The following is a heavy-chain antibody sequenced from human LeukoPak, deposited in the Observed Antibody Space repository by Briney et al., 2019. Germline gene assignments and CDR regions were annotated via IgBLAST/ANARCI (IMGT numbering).Heavy chain of an antibody. D-gene: IGHD1-26*01. CDR1: GFTFSSYA. J-gene: IGHJ4*02. CDR2: ISGSGGST. V-gene: IGHV3-23*01. Sequence: GGSLRLPCAATGFTFSSYAMSWVRQAPGKGLEWVSAISGSGGSTYYADSVKGRFTISRDNSKNTLYLQMNSLRAEDTAVYYCAKAPWGGATPYYFDYWGQGTLVTVSS. CDR3: AKAPWGGATPYYFDY.